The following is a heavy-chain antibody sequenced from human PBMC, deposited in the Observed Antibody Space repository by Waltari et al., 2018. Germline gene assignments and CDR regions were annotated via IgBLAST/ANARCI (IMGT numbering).Heavy chain of an antibody. D-gene: IGHD3-3*01. CDR2: ISWNSGSI. Sequence: EVQLVESGGGLVQPGRSLRLSCAASGFTFDDYAMHWVRHAPGKGPEWVSGISWNSGSIGYADSVKGRFTISRDNAKNSLYLQMNSLRAEDTALYYCAKGQYYDFWSGYLDWGQGTLVTVSS. CDR3: AKGQYYDFWSGYLD. J-gene: IGHJ4*02. CDR1: GFTFDDYA. V-gene: IGHV3-9*01.